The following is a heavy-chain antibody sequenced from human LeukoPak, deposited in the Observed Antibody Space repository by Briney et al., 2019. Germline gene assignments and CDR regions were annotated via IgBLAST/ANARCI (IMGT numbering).Heavy chain of an antibody. CDR2: IYTTGST. CDR1: GGSISSGSYY. Sequence: PSQTLSLTCTVSGGSISSGSYYWSWIRQPAGKGLEWIGRIYTTGSTNNNPSLKRRVTISVDTSKNQFSLKLSSVTAADTAVYYCARDYEPEPYYYDSSGYWYFDLWGRGTLVTVSS. CDR3: ARDYEPEPYYYDSSGYWYFDL. D-gene: IGHD3-22*01. J-gene: IGHJ2*01. V-gene: IGHV4-61*02.